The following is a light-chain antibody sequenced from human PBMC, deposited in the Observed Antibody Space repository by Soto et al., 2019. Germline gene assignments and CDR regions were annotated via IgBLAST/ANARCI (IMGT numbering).Light chain of an antibody. J-gene: IGKJ5*01. Sequence: ETLMTQSPATLSVSPGERATLSCRASQSVSSNLAWYQQKPGQAPSLLIYDASTRATGIPVRFSGSGSGTDSPLTTTSLHSKFFTVYYRQQKNNGPPFPSAQGTEVEIK. CDR3: QQKNNGPPFP. CDR2: DAS. V-gene: IGKV3-15*01. CDR1: QSVSSN.